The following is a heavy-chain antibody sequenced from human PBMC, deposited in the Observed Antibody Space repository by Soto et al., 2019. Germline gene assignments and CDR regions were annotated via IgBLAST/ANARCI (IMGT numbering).Heavy chain of an antibody. D-gene: IGHD1-26*01. J-gene: IGHJ4*02. CDR2: ISSGSDTI. CDR3: ARVSTTWEDDY. CDR1: GFIFSDYG. V-gene: IGHV3-48*02. Sequence: EVQLVESGGGLVQPGGSLRLSCAASGFIFSDYGVNWVRQAPGKGLEWISYISSGSDTIYYADSVKGRFTISRDNAKKSLFLQMTSLRDEDTAVYYCARVSTTWEDDYWGQGTLVTVSS.